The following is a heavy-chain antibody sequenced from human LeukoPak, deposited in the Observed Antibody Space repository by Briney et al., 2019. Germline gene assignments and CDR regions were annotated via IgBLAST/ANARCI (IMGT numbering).Heavy chain of an antibody. Sequence: GASVKVSCKASGYTFTGYYMHWVRQAPGQGLEWMGWINPNSGGTNYAQKFQGRVTMTRDTSISTAYMELSRLRSDDTAVYYCARVYNFGYCSGGSCYGLDYWGQGTLVTVSS. V-gene: IGHV1-2*02. CDR1: GYTFTGYY. D-gene: IGHD2-15*01. CDR3: ARVYNFGYCSGGSCYGLDY. CDR2: INPNSGGT. J-gene: IGHJ4*02.